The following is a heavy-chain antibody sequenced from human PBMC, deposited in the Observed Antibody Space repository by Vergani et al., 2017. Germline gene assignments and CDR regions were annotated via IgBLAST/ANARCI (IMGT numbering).Heavy chain of an antibody. CDR2: IIPIFGTA. D-gene: IGHD2-2*01. CDR1: GGTFSSYA. Sequence: QVQLVQSGAEVKKPGSSVKVSCKASGGTFSSYAISWVRQAPGQGLEWMGRIIPIFGTANYAQKFQGRVTITADKSTSAAYMELSSLRAEDTAVYYCAGEEIVVVPAAISYYYYYMDVWGKGTTVTVSS. V-gene: IGHV1-69*14. J-gene: IGHJ6*03. CDR3: AGEEIVVVPAAISYYYYYMDV.